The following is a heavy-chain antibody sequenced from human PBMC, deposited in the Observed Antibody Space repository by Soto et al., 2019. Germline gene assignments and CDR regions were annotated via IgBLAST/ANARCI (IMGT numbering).Heavy chain of an antibody. Sequence: QLQLQESGPGLVKPSETLSLTCTVSGVSVSSSNYDWGWIRQPPGKGLDWIGSIYYTGSTHYNPSLKRRVSRSADTSKNQLSQMLRSVIAADTAVYYCASHEFHSQISGTYLDYWGKGTLVTVSS. J-gene: IGHJ4*02. D-gene: IGHD3-10*01. CDR1: GVSVSSSNYD. CDR2: IYYTGST. V-gene: IGHV4-39*01. CDR3: ASHEFHSQISGTYLDY.